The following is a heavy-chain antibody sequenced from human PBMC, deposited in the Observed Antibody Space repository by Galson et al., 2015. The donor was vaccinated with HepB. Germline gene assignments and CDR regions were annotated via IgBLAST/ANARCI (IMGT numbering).Heavy chain of an antibody. V-gene: IGHV1-18*01. J-gene: IGHJ4*02. D-gene: IGHD5-18*01. CDR1: GGTFSSYA. Sequence: SVKVSCKASGGTFSSYAISWVRQAPGQGLEWMGWISAYNCNTNYAQKLQGRVTMTTDTSTSTAYMELRSLRSDDTAVYYCARDWGEDTAMGLDYWGQGTLVTVSS. CDR2: ISAYNCNT. CDR3: ARDWGEDTAMGLDY.